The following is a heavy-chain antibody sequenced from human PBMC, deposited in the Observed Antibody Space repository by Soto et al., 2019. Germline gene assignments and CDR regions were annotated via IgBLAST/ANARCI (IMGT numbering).Heavy chain of an antibody. Sequence: PGGSLRLSCSASGFTFSSYDMHWVRQGTGKGLEWVSAIGTTGDTYYAGSVKGRFTISRENAKNSLYLQMNSLRAGDTAIYFCGRAIGPTLFDYWGQGPLVTVSS. CDR1: GFTFSSYD. D-gene: IGHD3-22*01. V-gene: IGHV3-13*04. CDR2: IGTTGDT. J-gene: IGHJ4*02. CDR3: GRAIGPTLFDY.